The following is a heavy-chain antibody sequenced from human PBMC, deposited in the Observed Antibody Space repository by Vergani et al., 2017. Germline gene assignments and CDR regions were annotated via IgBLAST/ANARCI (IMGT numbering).Heavy chain of an antibody. CDR3: ARVDTQVPATSHFYYMDV. CDR1: GGSISSGDYY. CDR2: IYYSGTT. D-gene: IGHD6-25*01. V-gene: IGHV4-31*03. Sequence: QVQLQESGPGLVKPSQTLSLTCTVSGGSISSGDYYWSWIRQPPGKGLEWIGYIYYSGTTHDNPSLRSRLTISVDTSQNQFSLKLRSVTAADTAVYYCARVDTQVPATSHFYYMDVWGKGTTVVVSS. J-gene: IGHJ6*03.